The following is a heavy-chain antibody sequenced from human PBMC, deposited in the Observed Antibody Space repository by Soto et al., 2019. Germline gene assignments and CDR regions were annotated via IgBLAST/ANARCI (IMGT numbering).Heavy chain of an antibody. CDR1: GFTFSSYW. D-gene: IGHD3-10*01. Sequence: SLRLSCAASGFTFSSYWMSWVRQAPGKGLEWVANIKQDGSEKYYVDSVKGRFTISRDNAKNSLYLQMNSLRAEDTAVYYCASLPLIYYMDVWGKGTTVTVSS. J-gene: IGHJ6*03. V-gene: IGHV3-7*01. CDR2: IKQDGSEK. CDR3: ASLPLIYYMDV.